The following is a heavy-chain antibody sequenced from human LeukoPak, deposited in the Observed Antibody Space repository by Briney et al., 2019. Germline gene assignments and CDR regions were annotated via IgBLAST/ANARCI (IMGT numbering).Heavy chain of an antibody. V-gene: IGHV4-59*01. CDR1: GGSISSYY. Sequence: SETLSLTCTVSGGSISSYYWSWIRQPPGKGLEWIGYIYYSGSTNYNPSLKSRVTISVDTSKNQFSLKLTSVTAADTAVYYCARGSQSLGYCSGGSCRAKIFDYWGQGTLVTVSS. J-gene: IGHJ4*02. CDR2: IYYSGST. CDR3: ARGSQSLGYCSGGSCRAKIFDY. D-gene: IGHD2-15*01.